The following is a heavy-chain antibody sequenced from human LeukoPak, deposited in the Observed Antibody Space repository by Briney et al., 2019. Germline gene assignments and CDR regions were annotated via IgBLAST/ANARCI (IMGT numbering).Heavy chain of an antibody. CDR1: GGSISSSSYY. V-gene: IGHV4-39*07. J-gene: IGHJ4*02. Sequence: PSETLSLTCTVSGGSISSSSYYWGWIRQPPGKGLEWIGSIYHSGSTYYNPSLKSRVTISVDTSKNQFSLKLSSVTAADTAVYYCARDLEADYYGSGSYHAWGQGTLVTVSS. CDR2: IYHSGST. D-gene: IGHD3-10*01. CDR3: ARDLEADYYGSGSYHA.